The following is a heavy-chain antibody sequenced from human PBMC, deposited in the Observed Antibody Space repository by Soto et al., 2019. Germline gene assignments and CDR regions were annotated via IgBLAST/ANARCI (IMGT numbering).Heavy chain of an antibody. V-gene: IGHV4-59*01. CDR3: ARARTSSAVDFDY. D-gene: IGHD6-19*01. J-gene: IGHJ4*02. CDR1: GGSISSYY. Sequence: SETLSLTWTVSGGSISSYYWSWIRQPPGKGLEWIGYIYYTGNTNYNPSLKSRVTISVDTSKNQFSLKLTSLTAADTAVYYWARARTSSAVDFDYWGQGTLVTVSS. CDR2: IYYTGNT.